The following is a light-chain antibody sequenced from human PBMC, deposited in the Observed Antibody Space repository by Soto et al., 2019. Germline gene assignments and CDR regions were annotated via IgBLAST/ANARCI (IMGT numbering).Light chain of an antibody. J-gene: IGKJ2*01. CDR3: PQYGSSPYT. CDR1: QSVSSSY. CDR2: SAS. V-gene: IGKV3-20*01. Sequence: DIVLTQSPGTLSLSPGEGATLSCRASQSVSSSYLAWYQQKPGQAPRILTFSASSRATGIPDRFSGSGSGTDFTLTISRLEPEDFAVYYCPQYGSSPYTFGQETKLEIK.